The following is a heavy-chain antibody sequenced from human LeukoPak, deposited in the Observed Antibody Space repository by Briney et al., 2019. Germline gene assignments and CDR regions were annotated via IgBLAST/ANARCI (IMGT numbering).Heavy chain of an antibody. CDR2: INTNTANP. D-gene: IGHD3-3*01. J-gene: IGHJ4*02. CDR1: GYPFTTFA. CDR3: ARVRRFLNGGVAGIDY. Sequence: ASVKVSCKASGYPFTTFALIWVRQAAGQGLEWMGWINTNTANPTYAQAFTGRFVLSLDTSVSTSYLQISSLKTEDTAVYYCARVRRFLNGGVAGIDYWGQGSLVTVSS. V-gene: IGHV7-4-1*02.